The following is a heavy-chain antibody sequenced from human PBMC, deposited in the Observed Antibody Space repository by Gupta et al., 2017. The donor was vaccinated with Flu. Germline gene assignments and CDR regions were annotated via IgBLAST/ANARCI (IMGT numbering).Heavy chain of an antibody. CDR1: GGSFSVFY. D-gene: IGHD1-1*01. CDR2: IYHSGIT. V-gene: IGHV4-34*01. J-gene: IGHJ4*02. CDR3: ARGGVDQLFGL. Sequence: QEQLQQWGAGLLKPSETLSLTCAVYGGSFSVFYWTWIRQPPGKGLEWIGEIYHSGITNYNPSLKSRVTMSIDTSKNQFSLKLSSLTAADTAVYYCARGGVDQLFGLWGQGTLVTVSS.